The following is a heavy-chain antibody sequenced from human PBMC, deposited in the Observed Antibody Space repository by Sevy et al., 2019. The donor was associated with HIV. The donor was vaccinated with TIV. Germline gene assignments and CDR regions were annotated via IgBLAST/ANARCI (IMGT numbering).Heavy chain of an antibody. CDR3: ARESGYYCSGTSFSSYVKEYSYGMDV. Sequence: GGSLRLSCAASGFTFSSYWMSWVRQAPGKGLEWVANIKQDGSEKYYVDSVKGRFTISRDNAKKSLYLEVNSLRDEDTAVYYCARESGYYCSGTSFSSYVKEYSYGMDVWGQGTTVTVSS. CDR1: GFTFSSYW. J-gene: IGHJ6*02. V-gene: IGHV3-7*03. CDR2: IKQDGSEK. D-gene: IGHD2-2*01.